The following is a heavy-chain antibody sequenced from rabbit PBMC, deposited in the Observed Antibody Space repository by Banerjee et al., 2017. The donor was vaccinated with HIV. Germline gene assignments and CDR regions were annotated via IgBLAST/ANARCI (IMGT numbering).Heavy chain of an antibody. CDR1: GFSFSSTCY. Sequence: QEQLKESGGGLVKPGASLTLTCTASGFSFSSTCYMCWVRQAPGKELEWIACIYAGGSGGTYYANWAKGRFTISRTSSTTVTLQMTSLTAADTATYFCARDNGSSSGFYFNLWGPGTLVTVS. D-gene: IGHD1-1*01. J-gene: IGHJ4*01. V-gene: IGHV1S45*01. CDR3: ARDNGSSSGFYFNL. CDR2: IYAGGSGGT.